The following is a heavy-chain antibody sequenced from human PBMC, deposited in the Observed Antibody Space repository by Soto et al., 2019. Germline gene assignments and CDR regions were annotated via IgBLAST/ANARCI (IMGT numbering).Heavy chain of an antibody. J-gene: IGHJ6*02. V-gene: IGHV3-13*01. D-gene: IGHD3-3*01. CDR3: ARVLPSRWSGYYTAYYYYYGMDV. Sequence: PGGSLRLSCATSGFTFSSYDMHWVRQATGKGLEWVSAIGTAGDTYYPGSVKGRFTISRENAKNSLYLQMNSLRAEDTAVYYCARVLPSRWSGYYTAYYYYYGMDVWGQGTTVPVSS. CDR1: GFTFSSYD. CDR2: IGTAGDT.